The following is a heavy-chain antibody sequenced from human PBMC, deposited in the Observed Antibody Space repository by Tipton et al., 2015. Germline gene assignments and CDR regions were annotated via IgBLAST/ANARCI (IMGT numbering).Heavy chain of an antibody. V-gene: IGHV3-53*01. CDR2: TYSDGKS. Sequence: AVSGFIVSENYMSWVRQAPGKGLERVAVTYSDGKSYYADSVKGRFTVSRDDSKNTLYLQMDSLRVEDTAVYYCARGSSGSYSFPFDYWGRGTLVTVSS. D-gene: IGHD1-26*01. J-gene: IGHJ4*02. CDR3: ARGSSGSYSFPFDY. CDR1: GFIVSENY.